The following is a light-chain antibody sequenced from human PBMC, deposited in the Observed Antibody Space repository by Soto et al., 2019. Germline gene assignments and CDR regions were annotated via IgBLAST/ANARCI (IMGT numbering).Light chain of an antibody. J-gene: IGLJ2*01. Sequence: QSVLTQPPSASGSPGQSVTISCTGTSSDVGGYNYVSWYQQHPGKAPKLMIYDVSKRPSGVPDRFSGSKSGNTASLTVSGLQAEDDADYYCSSYAGSNNLVFGGGTKLTVL. V-gene: IGLV2-8*01. CDR1: SSDVGGYNY. CDR3: SSYAGSNNLV. CDR2: DVS.